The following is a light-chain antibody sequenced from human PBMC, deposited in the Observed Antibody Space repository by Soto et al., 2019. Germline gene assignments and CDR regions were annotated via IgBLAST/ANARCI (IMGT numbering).Light chain of an antibody. J-gene: IGKJ1*01. CDR1: QGIRND. CDR3: VQHNTYPWT. CDR2: SAA. Sequence: DIQMTQSPSSLSASVGDRVTITCRASQGIRNDLAWYQQKPGTAPQRLIYSAASLQSGVPSRFSGSGSGTEFTLTISSLQPEDFATYYCVQHNTYPWTFGQGTKVEVK. V-gene: IGKV1-17*01.